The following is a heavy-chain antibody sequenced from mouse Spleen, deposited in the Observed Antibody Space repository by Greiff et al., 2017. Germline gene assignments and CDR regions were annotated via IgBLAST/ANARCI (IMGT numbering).Heavy chain of an antibody. Sequence: VQLVESGAELARPGASVKLSCKASGYTFTSYWMQWVKQRPGQGLEWIGAIYPGDGDTRYTQKFKGKATLTADKSSSTAYMQLSSLASEDSAVYYCARGGGHWYFDVWGAGTTVTVSS. V-gene: IGHV1-87*01. CDR1: GYTFTSYW. CDR2: IYPGDGDT. J-gene: IGHJ1*01. CDR3: ARGGGHWYFDV.